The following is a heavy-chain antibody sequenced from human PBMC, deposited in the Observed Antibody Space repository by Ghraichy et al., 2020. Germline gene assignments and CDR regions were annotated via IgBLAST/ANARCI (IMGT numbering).Heavy chain of an antibody. D-gene: IGHD4-17*01. V-gene: IGHV3-15*07. CDR1: DFTFTNAW. J-gene: IGHJ3*02. CDR2: IKSKVDGATT. CDR3: ATGNTPFNTVTTFWALDI. Sequence: GGSLRLSCVVSDFTFTNAWMNWVRQAPGKGLEWVGRIKSKVDGATTDYAAPVKDRFTISRDDSKNTLYLQMNSLKTEDTAVYYCATGNTPFNTVTTFWALDIWGQGTMVTVSS.